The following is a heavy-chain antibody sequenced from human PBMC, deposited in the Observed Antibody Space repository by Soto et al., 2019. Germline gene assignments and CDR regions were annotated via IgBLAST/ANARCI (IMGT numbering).Heavy chain of an antibody. D-gene: IGHD3-22*01. CDR3: AKELVDYYDSSGYYYLDY. J-gene: IGHJ4*02. V-gene: IGHV3-30*18. Sequence: GSLRLSCAASGFTFSSYGMHWVRQAPGKGLEWVAVISYDGSNKYYADSVKGRFTISRDNSKNTLYLQMNSLRAEDTAVYYCAKELVDYYDSSGYYYLDYWGQGT. CDR2: ISYDGSNK. CDR1: GFTFSSYG.